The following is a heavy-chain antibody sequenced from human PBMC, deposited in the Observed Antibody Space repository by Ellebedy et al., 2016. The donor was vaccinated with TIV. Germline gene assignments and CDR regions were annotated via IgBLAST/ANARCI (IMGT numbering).Heavy chain of an antibody. CDR3: ARGPKYYDILTGYYMRNYYFDY. V-gene: IGHV4-34*01. D-gene: IGHD3-9*01. J-gene: IGHJ4*02. CDR2: INHSGST. Sequence: SETLSLTXAVYGGSFSGYYWSWIRQPPGKGLEWIGEINHSGSTNYNPSLKSRVTISVDTSKNQFSLKLSSVTAADTAVYYCARGPKYYDILTGYYMRNYYFDYWGQGTLVTVSS. CDR1: GGSFSGYY.